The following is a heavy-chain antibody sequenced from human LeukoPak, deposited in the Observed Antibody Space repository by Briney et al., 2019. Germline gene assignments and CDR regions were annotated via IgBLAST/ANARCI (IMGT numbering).Heavy chain of an antibody. Sequence: PSETLSLTCAVYGGSFSGYYWSWLRQPPGMGLEWFGEISHRGTTNSNPSLKSRVTISVGTSKNQFSLKLSSVTAADTAVYYCARGRTTYDYIWGSYRPPDYWGQGTLVTVSS. J-gene: IGHJ4*02. V-gene: IGHV4-34*01. CDR2: ISHRGTT. CDR3: ARGRTTYDYIWGSYRPPDY. CDR1: GGSFSGYY. D-gene: IGHD3-16*02.